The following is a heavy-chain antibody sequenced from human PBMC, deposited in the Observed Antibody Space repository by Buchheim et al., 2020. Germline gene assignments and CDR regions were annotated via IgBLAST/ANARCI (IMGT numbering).Heavy chain of an antibody. CDR1: GEFNDYY. D-gene: IGHD3/OR15-3a*01. J-gene: IGHJ5*02. V-gene: IGHV4-34*01. CDR3: ARPMTTLIFASVPGGGWFDP. Sequence: QVQLQQFGAGLLKPSETLSLTCGVYGEFNDYYWTWIRQPPGKGLEWIGEINNAGSTNYNPSLESRVTISVDTSKKEFSLKLTSVSAADTAVYYCARPMTTLIFASVPGGGWFDPWGQGIL. CDR2: INNAGST.